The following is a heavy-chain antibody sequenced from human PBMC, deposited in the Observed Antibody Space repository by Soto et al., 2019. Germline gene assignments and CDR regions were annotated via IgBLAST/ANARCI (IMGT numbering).Heavy chain of an antibody. Sequence: VQLVESGGGVVQPGKSVRLSCAASGFTFRNYGMHWVRQAPGKGLEWVAVIWYDGSDKYYVDSVKGRFTISRDNSKNPPYLPMNSPRAEDPAVYYCAGGGPNGSHFDYWGQGTLVTVSS. V-gene: IGHV3-33*01. CDR1: GFTFRNYG. CDR3: AGGGPNGSHFDY. J-gene: IGHJ4*02. D-gene: IGHD1-1*01. CDR2: IWYDGSDK.